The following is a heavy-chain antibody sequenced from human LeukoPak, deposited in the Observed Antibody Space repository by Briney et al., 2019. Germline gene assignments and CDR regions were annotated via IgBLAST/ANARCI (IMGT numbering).Heavy chain of an antibody. D-gene: IGHD2-2*01. CDR1: GGSISSSSHY. CDR3: ARDDGYCSNTSCWGWFDP. Sequence: SETLSLTCTVSGGSISSSSHYWGWIRQPPGKGLEWIGSIHYSGSNYYNPSLKSRVTMSVDTSKNQFSLTLSSVTAADTAVYYCARDDGYCSNTSCWGWFDPWGQGTLVTVSS. V-gene: IGHV4-39*07. CDR2: IHYSGSN. J-gene: IGHJ5*02.